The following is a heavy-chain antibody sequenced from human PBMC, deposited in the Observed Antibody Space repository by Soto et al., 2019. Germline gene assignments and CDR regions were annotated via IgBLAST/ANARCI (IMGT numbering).Heavy chain of an antibody. CDR3: ARDPHGDSSGLHDAFDI. CDR1: GFTFSNYW. Sequence: SLRLSCAASGFTFSNYWMHWVRQVPGKGLVWVSRLKTDGTAANYADFVKGRFTISRDNAKNTLFLQLNSLRAEDTAVYYCARDPHGDSSGLHDAFDIWGQGTMVTVSS. CDR2: LKTDGTAA. D-gene: IGHD6-19*01. V-gene: IGHV3-74*01. J-gene: IGHJ3*02.